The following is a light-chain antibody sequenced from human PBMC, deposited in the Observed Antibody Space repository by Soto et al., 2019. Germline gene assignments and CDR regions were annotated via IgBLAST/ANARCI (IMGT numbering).Light chain of an antibody. CDR3: AVWDDSLSGWV. CDR1: TSNIGITSSIGSDY. V-gene: IGLV1-47*02. CDR2: STN. Sequence: QSVLAQPPSASGTPGQRVTISCSGSTSNIGITSSIGSDYVYWYQQLPGTAPRLLIYSTNQRPSGVPDRISGSKSGTSATLAISGVRFEDEADYYCAVWDDSLSGWVFVGGTKLTVL. J-gene: IGLJ3*02.